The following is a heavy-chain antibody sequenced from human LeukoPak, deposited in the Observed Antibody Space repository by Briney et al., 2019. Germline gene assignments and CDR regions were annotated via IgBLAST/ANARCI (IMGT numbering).Heavy chain of an antibody. D-gene: IGHD6-19*01. CDR2: IIPIFGTA. CDR3: ARGARPYSSGWYFNY. V-gene: IGHV1-69*13. CDR1: GGTFSSYA. J-gene: IGHJ4*02. Sequence: ASVKVSCKASGGTFSSYAISWVRQAPGQGLEWMGGIIPIFGTANYAQKFQGRDTITADESTSTAYMELSSLRSEDTAVYYCARGARPYSSGWYFNYWGQGTLVTVSS.